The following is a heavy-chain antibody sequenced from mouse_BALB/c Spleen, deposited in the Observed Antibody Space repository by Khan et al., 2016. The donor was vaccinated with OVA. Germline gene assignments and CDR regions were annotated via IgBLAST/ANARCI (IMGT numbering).Heavy chain of an antibody. D-gene: IGHD6-1*01. J-gene: IGHJ1*01. CDR1: GYTFTNYG. CDR3: ARTASYWSFDF. Sequence: QIQLVQSGPELKKPGETVKISCKASGYTFTNYGMNWVKQAPGKGLKWMGWINTYTGEPTYADDFKGRFAFSLETSANTAYLQINNLKNEDTATXSCARTASYWSFDFWGPGTTVTVSS. CDR2: INTYTGEP. V-gene: IGHV9-3-1*01.